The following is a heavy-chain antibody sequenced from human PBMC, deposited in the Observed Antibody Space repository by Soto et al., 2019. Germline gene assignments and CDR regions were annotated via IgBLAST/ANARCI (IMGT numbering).Heavy chain of an antibody. D-gene: IGHD2-15*01. Sequence: QVQLVQSGAEVKKPGSSVKVSCTASGGPFISYAISWVRQAPGQGLEWMGGIIPIFGTANYAQKFQVRVTITADESTSTAYMELSSLRSEDTAVYYCAIYCSGGSCLMDVWGQGTTVTVAS. J-gene: IGHJ6*02. V-gene: IGHV1-69*12. CDR3: AIYCSGGSCLMDV. CDR1: GGPFISYA. CDR2: IIPIFGTA.